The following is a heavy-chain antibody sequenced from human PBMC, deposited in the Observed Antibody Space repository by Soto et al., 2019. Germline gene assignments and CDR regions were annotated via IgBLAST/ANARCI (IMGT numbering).Heavy chain of an antibody. J-gene: IGHJ4*02. CDR2: IYSSGST. D-gene: IGHD3-3*01. V-gene: IGHV4-4*07. Sequence: PSETLSLTCTVSGGSIISYYWSWIRQPAGKGLEWIGRIYSSGSTDYNPSLKSRVTMSVDATKNQFSLRLSSVTAADTAVYYCARESDGFWSGNTVDNWGQGTLVTVSS. CDR3: ARESDGFWSGNTVDN. CDR1: GGSIISYY.